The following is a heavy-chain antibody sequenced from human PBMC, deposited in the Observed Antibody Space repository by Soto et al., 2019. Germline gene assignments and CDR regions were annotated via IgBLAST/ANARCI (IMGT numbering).Heavy chain of an antibody. CDR1: GFTFSSYA. D-gene: IGHD3-22*01. J-gene: IGHJ4*02. V-gene: IGHV3-30-3*01. CDR3: ARGPVMIAYGHFHY. Sequence: QVQLVESGGGVVQPGRSLRLSCAASGFTFSSYAMHWVRQAPGKGLEWVAVISYDGSNKYYADSVKGRFTISRDNSKNTLYLQINSLRAEDTAVYYCARGPVMIAYGHFHYWGQGTLVTVSA. CDR2: ISYDGSNK.